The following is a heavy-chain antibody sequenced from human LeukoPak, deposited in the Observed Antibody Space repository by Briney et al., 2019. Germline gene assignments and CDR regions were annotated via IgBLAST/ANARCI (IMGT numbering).Heavy chain of an antibody. V-gene: IGHV1-69*05. CDR2: IIPIFGTA. D-gene: IGHD3-3*01. Sequence: SVKVSCKASGGTFSSYAISWVRQAPGQGLEWMGGIIPIFGTANYAQKFQGRVTITTDESTSTAYMELSSLRSEDTAVYYCVRVAVLEWPNEFDYWGQGTLVTVSS. CDR1: GGTFSSYA. CDR3: VRVAVLEWPNEFDY. J-gene: IGHJ4*02.